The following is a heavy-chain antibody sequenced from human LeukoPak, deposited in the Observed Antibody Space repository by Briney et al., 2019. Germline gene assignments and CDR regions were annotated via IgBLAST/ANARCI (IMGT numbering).Heavy chain of an antibody. CDR2: IYYSGST. J-gene: IGHJ3*02. D-gene: IGHD3-3*01. CDR3: ARDEDYDFRSGYPSGGAFDI. CDR1: GGSISSYY. V-gene: IGHV4-59*01. Sequence: PSETLSLTCTVSGGSISSYYWSWIRQPPGKGLEWIGYIYYSGSTNYNPSLKSRVTISVDTSKNQFSLKLSSVTAADTAVYYCARDEDYDFRSGYPSGGAFDIWGQGTMVTVSS.